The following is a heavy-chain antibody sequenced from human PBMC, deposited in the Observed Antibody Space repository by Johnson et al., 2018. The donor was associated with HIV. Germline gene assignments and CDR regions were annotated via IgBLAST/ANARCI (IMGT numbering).Heavy chain of an antibody. CDR2: ISYDGSNT. Sequence: QVQLVESGGGVVQPGRSLRLSCAASGFTFSSYAMHWVRQAPGKGLAWVAVISYDGSNTYYADSVKGRFTISRDNSKNTLYLQMNSLRAEDTAVYYCARPLSSGLGFDAFDIWGQGTMVTVSS. D-gene: IGHD3-22*01. CDR1: GFTFSSYA. J-gene: IGHJ3*02. V-gene: IGHV3-30*04. CDR3: ARPLSSGLGFDAFDI.